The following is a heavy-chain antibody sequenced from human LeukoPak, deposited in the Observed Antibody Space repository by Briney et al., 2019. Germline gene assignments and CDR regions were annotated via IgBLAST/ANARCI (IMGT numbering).Heavy chain of an antibody. CDR1: GGTFSSYA. J-gene: IGHJ3*02. CDR2: IIPIFGTA. Sequence: SVKVSCKASGGTFSSYAISWVRQAPGQGLEWMGGIIPIFGTANYAQKFQGRVTITTDESTSAAYMELSSLRSEDTAVYYCARGPTAHIVVVPAASAFDIWGQGTMGTVSS. V-gene: IGHV1-69*05. CDR3: ARGPTAHIVVVPAASAFDI. D-gene: IGHD2-2*01.